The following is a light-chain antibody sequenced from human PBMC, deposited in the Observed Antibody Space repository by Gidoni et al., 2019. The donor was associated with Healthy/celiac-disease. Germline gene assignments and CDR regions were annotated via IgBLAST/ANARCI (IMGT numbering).Light chain of an antibody. V-gene: IGKV1-5*03. CDR1: QSIISW. J-gene: IGKJ1*01. Sequence: ITCRASQSIISWLAWYQQKPGKAPKLLIYKESSLESGVPSRFSGSGSGTEFTLTISSLQPDDFATYYCQQYNSYSWTFXXXTKVEIK. CDR3: QQYNSYSWT. CDR2: KES.